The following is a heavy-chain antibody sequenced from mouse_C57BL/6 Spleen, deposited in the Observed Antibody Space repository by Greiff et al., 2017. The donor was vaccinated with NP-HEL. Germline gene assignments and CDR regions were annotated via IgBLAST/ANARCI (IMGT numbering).Heavy chain of an antibody. CDR3: ATHYSSSYAMDY. Sequence: QVQLQQSGAELVRPGTSVKVSCKASGYAFTNYLIEWVKQRPGQGLEWIGVINPGSGGTNYNEKFKGKATLTADKSSSTAYMQLSSLTSDDSAVYFCATHYSSSYAMDYWGQGTSVTVSS. CDR1: GYAFTNYL. CDR2: INPGSGGT. J-gene: IGHJ4*01. D-gene: IGHD2-5*01. V-gene: IGHV1-54*01.